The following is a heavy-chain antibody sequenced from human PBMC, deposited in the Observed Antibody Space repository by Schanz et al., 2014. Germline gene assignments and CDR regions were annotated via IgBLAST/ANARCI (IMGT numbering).Heavy chain of an antibody. J-gene: IGHJ4*02. D-gene: IGHD3-9*01. Sequence: QLQLVQSGAEVKKPGSSVKVSCKLSGGTFSSYTISWMRQAPGQGLEWMGKIIPVLNIATYAQRFQGRVSITADTSTNTAYMELSSLTSEDTAVYYCAKAKSGAHGAFDIWGQGTLVTVSS. V-gene: IGHV1-69*02. CDR2: IIPVLNIA. CDR3: AKAKSGAHGAFDI. CDR1: GGTFSSYT.